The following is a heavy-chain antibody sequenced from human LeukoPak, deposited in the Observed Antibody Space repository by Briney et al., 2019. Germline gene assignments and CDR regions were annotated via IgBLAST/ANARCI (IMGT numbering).Heavy chain of an antibody. CDR2: ISAYNGNT. V-gene: IGHV1-18*01. Sequence: VASVKVSCKASGYTFTSYGISWVRQAPGQGLEWMGWISAYNGNTNYAQKLQGRVTMTTDTSASTAYMELSSLRSEDRAVYYCARAGYCSGGSCYSLDAFDIWGQGTMVTVSS. J-gene: IGHJ3*02. CDR1: GYTFTSYG. CDR3: ARAGYCSGGSCYSLDAFDI. D-gene: IGHD2-15*01.